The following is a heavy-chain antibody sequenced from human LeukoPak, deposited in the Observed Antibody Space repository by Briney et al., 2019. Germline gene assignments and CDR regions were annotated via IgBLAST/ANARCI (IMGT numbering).Heavy chain of an antibody. Sequence: GGSLRLSCAASGFTFSDYYMSWIRQAPGKGLEWVSYISTTGSYINDADSVKGRFTISRDNSKNTLYLQMNSLRAEDTAVYYCARDADTTDYWGQGTLVTVSS. V-gene: IGHV3-11*06. CDR1: GFTFSDYY. CDR2: ISTTGSYI. CDR3: ARDADTTDY. J-gene: IGHJ4*02. D-gene: IGHD5-18*01.